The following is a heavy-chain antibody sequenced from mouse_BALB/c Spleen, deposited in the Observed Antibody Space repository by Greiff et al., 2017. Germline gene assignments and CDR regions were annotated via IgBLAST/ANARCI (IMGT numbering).Heavy chain of an antibody. CDR1: GYAFTNYL. CDR2: FYPGIGSI. J-gene: IGHJ4*01. Sequence: VQLQQSGAELVRPGTSVKVSCKASGYAFTNYLIEWVKQRSGQGLEWIGWFYPGIGSIKYNEKFKDKATLTADKSSSTVYMELSRLTSEDSAVYFCARSTVVATRYYAMDYWGQGTSVTVSS. D-gene: IGHD1-1*01. V-gene: IGHV1-62-2*01. CDR3: ARSTVVATRYYAMDY.